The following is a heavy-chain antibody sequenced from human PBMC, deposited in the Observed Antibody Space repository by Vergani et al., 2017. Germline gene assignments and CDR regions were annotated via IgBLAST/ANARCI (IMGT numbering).Heavy chain of an antibody. J-gene: IGHJ4*02. V-gene: IGHV3-15*01. D-gene: IGHD5-24*01. CDR2: VISKKDGGRA. CDR3: PTYNVCASFS. Sequence: EVQLVESGGGLLKPGDHVRLSCAVSGLNFHDAWMTWVRQAPGKGLEWLGRVISKKDGGRADYSPHVKGTITISRDESKSTIYLDMNSLRIEDTATYYFPTYNVCASFSWGPGPRVTVSS. CDR1: GLNFHDAW.